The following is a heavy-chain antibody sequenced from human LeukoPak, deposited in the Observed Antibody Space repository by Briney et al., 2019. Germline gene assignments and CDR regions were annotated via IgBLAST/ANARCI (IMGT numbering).Heavy chain of an antibody. D-gene: IGHD5-18*01. V-gene: IGHV1-46*01. CDR2: INPSGGST. Sequence: ASVKVSCKASGYTFTSYYMHWVRQAPGQGLEWMGIINPSGGSTSYAQKFQGRVTMTRDTSTSTVYMELSSLRSEDTAVYYCARERYTATHYYGMDVWGQGTTVTVSS. CDR3: ARERYTATHYYGMDV. CDR1: GYTFTSYY. J-gene: IGHJ6*02.